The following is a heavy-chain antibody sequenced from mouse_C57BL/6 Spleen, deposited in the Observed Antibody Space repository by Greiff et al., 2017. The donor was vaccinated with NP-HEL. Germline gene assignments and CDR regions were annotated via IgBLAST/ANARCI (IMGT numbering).Heavy chain of an antibody. CDR1: GYTFTDYN. D-gene: IGHD1-1*01. V-gene: IGHV1-18*01. J-gene: IGHJ4*01. CDR2: INPNNGGT. Sequence: EVQLQQSGPELVKPGASVKIPCKASGYTFTDYNMDWVKQSHGKSLEWIGDINPNNGGTIYNQKFKGKATLTVDKSSSTAYMELRSLTSEDTAVYYCARGITTVVKSLYYAMDYWGQGTSVTVSS. CDR3: ARGITTVVKSLYYAMDY.